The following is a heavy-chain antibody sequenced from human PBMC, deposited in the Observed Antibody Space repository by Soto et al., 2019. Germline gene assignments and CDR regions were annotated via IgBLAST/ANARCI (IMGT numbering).Heavy chain of an antibody. CDR2: ISSSSSTI. J-gene: IGHJ3*02. V-gene: IGHV3-48*04. CDR1: GFTFSSYS. D-gene: IGHD3-16*01. Sequence: PGGSLRLSCAASGFTFSSYSMNWVRQAPGKGLEWVSYISSSSSTITYADSVKGRFTVSRDNAKNTLYLQLNSLRAEDTAVYYCARGWSYGAFDIWGQGTMVTVSS. CDR3: ARGWSYGAFDI.